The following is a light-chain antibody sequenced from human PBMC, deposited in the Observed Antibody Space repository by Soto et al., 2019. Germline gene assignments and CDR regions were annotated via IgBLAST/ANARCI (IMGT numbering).Light chain of an antibody. V-gene: IGKV1-5*03. CDR1: QSISNW. J-gene: IGKJ4*01. Sequence: DIQMTHSPSSLSASLGDRVTITCRASQSISNWLAWYQQKPGKAPKLLIYKASSLESGVPSRFSGSGSGTEFTLTISSLQPDDFATYYCQQYNSYPLTFSGGTKVDIK. CDR3: QQYNSYPLT. CDR2: KAS.